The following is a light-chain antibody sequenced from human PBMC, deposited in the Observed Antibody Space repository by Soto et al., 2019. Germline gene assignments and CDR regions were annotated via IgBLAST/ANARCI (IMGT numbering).Light chain of an antibody. CDR3: SSYAGANKLL. CDR2: EVS. CDR1: TRDVGGYNF. V-gene: IGLV2-8*01. Sequence: QSALTQPPSASGSPGQSVTISCTGTTRDVGGYNFVSWYQQHPGKAPKLMIYEVSQRPAGVPDRFSGSKSGNRASLTVSGLQAEDEADYYCSSYAGANKLLFGGGTKLTVL. J-gene: IGLJ2*01.